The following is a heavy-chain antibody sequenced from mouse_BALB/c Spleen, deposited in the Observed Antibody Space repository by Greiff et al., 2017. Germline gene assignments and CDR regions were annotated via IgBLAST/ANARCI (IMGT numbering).Heavy chain of an antibody. D-gene: IGHD2-1*01. CDR1: GYSFTSYW. J-gene: IGHJ2*01. CDR2: IDPSDSET. Sequence: VQLVESGPQLVRPGASVKISCKASGYSFTSYWMHWVKQRPGQGLEWIGMIDPSDSETRLNQKFKDKATLTVDKSSSTAYMQLSSPTSEDSAVYYCAHYGNTFDYWGQGTTLTVSS. CDR3: AHYGNTFDY. V-gene: IGHV1S126*01.